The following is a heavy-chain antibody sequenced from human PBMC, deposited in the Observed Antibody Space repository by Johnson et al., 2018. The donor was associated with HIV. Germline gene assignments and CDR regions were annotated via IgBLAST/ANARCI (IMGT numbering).Heavy chain of an antibody. CDR1: GFTFSSYA. CDR2: ISYDGSNK. D-gene: IGHD1-26*01. CDR3: ARVRAGRENAFDI. Sequence: QVQLLESGGGVVQPGRSLRLSCAASGFTFSSYAMHWVRQAPGKGLAWVAVISYDGSNKYYADSVKGRFTISRDNSKNTLSLQMNSPRVDDTAIYYCARVRAGRENAFDIWGQGTMVTVSS. V-gene: IGHV3-30*04. J-gene: IGHJ3*02.